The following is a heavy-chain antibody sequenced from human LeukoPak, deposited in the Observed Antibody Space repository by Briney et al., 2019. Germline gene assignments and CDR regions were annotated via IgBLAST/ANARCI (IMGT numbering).Heavy chain of an antibody. Sequence: TSETLSLTCAVSGGSISSSNWWSWVRQPPGKGLEWIGEIYHSGSTNYNPSLKSRVTISVDKSKNQFSLKLSSVTAADTAVYYCAREVYSYNWYPHRGGFDFWGQGTMVTVSS. V-gene: IGHV4-4*02. CDR2: IYHSGST. D-gene: IGHD1-20*01. CDR1: GGSISSSNW. CDR3: AREVYSYNWYPHRGGFDF. J-gene: IGHJ3*01.